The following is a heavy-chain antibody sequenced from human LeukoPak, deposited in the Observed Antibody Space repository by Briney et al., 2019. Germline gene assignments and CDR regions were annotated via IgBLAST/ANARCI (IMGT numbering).Heavy chain of an antibody. V-gene: IGHV3-11*04. D-gene: IGHD5-24*01. CDR3: ARGEQKATITGLDS. CDR1: GFTFSDYY. Sequence: GGSLRLSCAASGFTFSDYYMSWIRQAPGKGLECVSYISSSGSTIYYADSVKGRFTISRDNAKNSLYLQMNGLRVEDTAVYFCARGEQKATITGLDSWGQGTLVTVSS. CDR2: ISSSGSTI. J-gene: IGHJ4*02.